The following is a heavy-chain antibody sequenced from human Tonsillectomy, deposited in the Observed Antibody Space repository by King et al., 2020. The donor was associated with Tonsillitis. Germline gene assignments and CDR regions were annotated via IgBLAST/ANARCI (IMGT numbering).Heavy chain of an antibody. CDR3: ARDTAGYSSGWYVGGLDY. V-gene: IGHV3-7*01. Sequence: QLVQSGGGLVQPGGSLRLSCAASGFTFSSYWMSWVRQAPGKGLEWVANIKQDGSEKYYVESVKGRFTISRDNAKNSLYLQMNSLRAEDTAVYYCARDTAGYSSGWYVGGLDYWGQGTLVTVSS. CDR1: GFTFSSYW. CDR2: IKQDGSEK. J-gene: IGHJ4*02. D-gene: IGHD6-19*01.